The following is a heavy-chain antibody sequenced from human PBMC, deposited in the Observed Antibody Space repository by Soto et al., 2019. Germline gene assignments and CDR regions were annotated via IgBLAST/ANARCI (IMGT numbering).Heavy chain of an antibody. CDR1: GGSINTVNYF. J-gene: IGHJ4*02. D-gene: IGHD7-27*01. CDR2: IYNGGTT. CDR3: ARVPSGDKVYY. Sequence: QVQLQESGPGLVKPSQTLSLTCTVSGGSINTVNYFWSWIRKSPDKCLEWIGNIYNGGTTYNNPSHTSRVNISVDTSNNQFSLKLSSVSAADTAVYYCARVPSGDKVYYWGQGTRVTVSS. V-gene: IGHV4-30-4*01.